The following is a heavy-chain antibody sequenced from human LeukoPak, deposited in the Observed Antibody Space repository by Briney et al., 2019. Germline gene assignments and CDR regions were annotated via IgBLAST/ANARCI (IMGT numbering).Heavy chain of an antibody. V-gene: IGHV3-13*01. CDR2: IGTAGDT. Sequence: GSLRLSCAASGFTSSSYDMHWVRQATGKGLEWVSAIGTAGDTYYPGSVKGRFTISRENAKNSLYLQMNSLRAGDTAVYYCARAYCSGGSCYSGFWFDPWGQGTLVTVSS. CDR3: ARAYCSGGSCYSGFWFDP. J-gene: IGHJ5*02. D-gene: IGHD2-15*01. CDR1: GFTSSSYD.